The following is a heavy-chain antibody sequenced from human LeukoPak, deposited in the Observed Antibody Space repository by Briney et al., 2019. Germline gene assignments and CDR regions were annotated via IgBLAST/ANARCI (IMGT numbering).Heavy chain of an antibody. J-gene: IGHJ4*02. Sequence: SGPALVKPTQTPTVTCTFSRFSRSTTGMHVNWLRQRPGKALEGLARIDWDYNKFYRTSLRTRLTISKETSKHQVVLTMTNMDPVDTATYYCARIRGGKGEYYFDYWGQGTLVTVSS. V-gene: IGHV2-70*04. CDR1: RFSRSTTGMH. D-gene: IGHD3-16*01. CDR3: ARIRGGKGEYYFDY. CDR2: IDWDYNK.